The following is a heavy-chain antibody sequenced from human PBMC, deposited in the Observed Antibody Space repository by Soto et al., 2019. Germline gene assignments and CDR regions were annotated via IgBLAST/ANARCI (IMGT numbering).Heavy chain of an antibody. CDR2: IIPIFGTA. CDR3: ARGSSQRITIFGVVRVFCYGMDV. Sequence: SVKVSCKASGGTFSSYAISWVRQAPGQGLEWMGGIIPIFGTANYAQKFQGRVTITADESTSTAYMELSSLRSEDTAVYYCARGSSQRITIFGVVRVFCYGMDVWGQGTTVTGSS. CDR1: GGTFSSYA. J-gene: IGHJ6*02. V-gene: IGHV1-69*13. D-gene: IGHD3-3*01.